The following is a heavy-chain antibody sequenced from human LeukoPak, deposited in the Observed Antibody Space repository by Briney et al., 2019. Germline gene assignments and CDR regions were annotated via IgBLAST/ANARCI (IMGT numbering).Heavy chain of an antibody. V-gene: IGHV1-69*13. Sequence: GASVKVSCKASGGTFSSYAISWVRQAPEQGLEWMGGVIPIFETAKYAQKFQGRVTITADDSTSTAYMEMSSLRSEDTAVYYCAISGYTTGWYAEGWFDPWGQGTLVTISS. CDR2: VIPIFETA. D-gene: IGHD6-19*01. CDR3: AISGYTTGWYAEGWFDP. J-gene: IGHJ5*02. CDR1: GGTFSSYA.